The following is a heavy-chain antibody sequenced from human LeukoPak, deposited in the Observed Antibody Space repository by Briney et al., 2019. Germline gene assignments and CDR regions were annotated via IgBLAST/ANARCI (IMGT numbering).Heavy chain of an antibody. V-gene: IGHV3-66*01. CDR2: IYSGGST. Sequence: GGSLRLSCAASGFTVSSNYMSWVRQAPGKGLEWVSVIYSGGSTYYADSVKGRFTISRDNSKNTLYLQMNSLRAEDTAVYYCATESVEDYDYVWGSYMYWGQGTLVTVSS. CDR1: GFTVSSNY. CDR3: ATESVEDYDYVWGSYMY. D-gene: IGHD3-16*01. J-gene: IGHJ4*02.